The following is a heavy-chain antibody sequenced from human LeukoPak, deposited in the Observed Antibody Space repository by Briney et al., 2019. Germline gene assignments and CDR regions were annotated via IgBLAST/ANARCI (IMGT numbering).Heavy chain of an antibody. CDR3: ARGAPSPTFIVVMVDGTLGDFDY. CDR2: INANSGAT. J-gene: IGHJ4*02. Sequence: GPSVKVSCKASGYTFTGYYMHWVRQAPGQRLEWMGRINANSGATNYAQKFQGRVTMTTNTSISTAYMELSRLRSDDTVVYYCARGAPSPTFIVVMVDGTLGDFDYWGQGTLVTVSS. CDR1: GYTFTGYY. V-gene: IGHV1-2*05. D-gene: IGHD2-15*01.